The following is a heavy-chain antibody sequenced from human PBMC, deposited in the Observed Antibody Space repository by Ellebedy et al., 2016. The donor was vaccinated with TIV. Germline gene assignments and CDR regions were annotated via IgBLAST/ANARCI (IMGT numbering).Heavy chain of an antibody. CDR1: GGSISSYY. D-gene: IGHD2/OR15-2a*01. V-gene: IGHV4-59*13. Sequence: SETLSLXCTVSGGSISSYYWSWIRQPPGKGLEWIGYIYYSGSTNYNPSLKSRVTISVDTSKNQFSLKLSSVTAADTAVYYCARAQNQDWFNPWGQGTLVTVSS. CDR3: ARAQNQDWFNP. J-gene: IGHJ5*02. CDR2: IYYSGST.